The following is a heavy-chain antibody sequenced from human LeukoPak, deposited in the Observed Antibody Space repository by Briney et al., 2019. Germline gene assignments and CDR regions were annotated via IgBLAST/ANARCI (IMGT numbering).Heavy chain of an antibody. CDR1: GKRFTSHW. D-gene: IGHD5-24*01. J-gene: IGHJ3*02. Sequence: GESLKISCKASGKRFTSHWIGWVRQMPGKGLEWMGIIYPGDSDTRYSPSFQGQVTISADKSISTAYLQWSSLKASDTAMYYCAAEGWGYGYNDPTLRAFDIWGQGTMVTVSS. V-gene: IGHV5-51*01. CDR3: AAEGWGYGYNDPTLRAFDI. CDR2: IYPGDSDT.